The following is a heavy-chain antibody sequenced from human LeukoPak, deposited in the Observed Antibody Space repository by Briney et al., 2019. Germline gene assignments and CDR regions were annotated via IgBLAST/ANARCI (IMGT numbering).Heavy chain of an antibody. Sequence: PSETLSLTCTVSGGSISSSNYYWGWIRQPPGKGLEWIGSIYYTGSTYYNPSLKSRVTMSVDTSKNQFSLRLSSVTAADLAVYYCARVGYFPDYYMDVWGKGTTVTVSS. J-gene: IGHJ6*03. V-gene: IGHV4-39*07. D-gene: IGHD2-21*01. CDR2: IYYTGST. CDR3: ARVGYFPDYYMDV. CDR1: GGSISSSNYY.